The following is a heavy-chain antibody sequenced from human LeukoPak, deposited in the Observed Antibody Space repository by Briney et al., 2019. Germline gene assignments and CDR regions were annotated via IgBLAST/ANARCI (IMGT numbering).Heavy chain of an antibody. CDR3: AKLYCASSGYRDY. CDR2: ISYDGSNK. V-gene: IGHV3-30*18. J-gene: IGHJ4*02. CDR1: GFTFSSYG. Sequence: GGSLRLSCAASGFTFSSYGMHWLRQAPGKGLECVADISYDGSNKHYADSVKGRFTISRDNSKNTLYLQMNSLRAEDTAVYYCAKLYCASSGYRDYWGQGTLVTVSS. D-gene: IGHD3-22*01.